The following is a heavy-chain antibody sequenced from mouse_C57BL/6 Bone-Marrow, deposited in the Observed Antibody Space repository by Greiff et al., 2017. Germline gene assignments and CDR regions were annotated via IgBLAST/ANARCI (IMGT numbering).Heavy chain of an antibody. CDR3: TRIAY. Sequence: EVQLQQSGAELVRPGASVKLSCTASGFNIKDDYMHWVKQRPEQGLEWIGWIDPENGDTAYASKFQGKATITGDTSSNTAYLQLSSLKSEDTAVYYCTRIAYWGQGTLVTVSA. J-gene: IGHJ3*01. CDR2: IDPENGDT. V-gene: IGHV14-4*01. CDR1: GFNIKDDY.